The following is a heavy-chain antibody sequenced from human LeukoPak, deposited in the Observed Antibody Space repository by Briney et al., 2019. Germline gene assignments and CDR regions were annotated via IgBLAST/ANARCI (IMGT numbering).Heavy chain of an antibody. CDR2: IYYSGST. J-gene: IGHJ3*02. D-gene: IGHD1-26*01. CDR1: GGSISSYY. Sequence: SETLSLTCTVSGGSISSYYWSWIRQPPGKGLEWIGYIYYSGSTNYNPSLKSRVTISVDTSKNQFSLKLSSVAAADTAVYYCARQWELPLRPDAFDIWGQGTMVTVSS. V-gene: IGHV4-59*08. CDR3: ARQWELPLRPDAFDI.